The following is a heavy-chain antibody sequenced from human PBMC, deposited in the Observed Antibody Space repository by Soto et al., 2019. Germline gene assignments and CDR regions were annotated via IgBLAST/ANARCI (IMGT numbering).Heavy chain of an antibody. CDR3: ARDPGYSYGSEFCYYGMDV. D-gene: IGHD5-18*01. V-gene: IGHV4-59*01. CDR2: IYYSGST. CDR1: GGSISSYY. J-gene: IGHJ6*02. Sequence: PSETLSLTCTVSGGSISSYYWSWIRQPPGKGLEWIGYIYYSGSTNYNPSLKSRFTISVDTSKNQFSLKLSSVTAADTAVYYCARDPGYSYGSEFCYYGMDVWGQGTTVTVSS.